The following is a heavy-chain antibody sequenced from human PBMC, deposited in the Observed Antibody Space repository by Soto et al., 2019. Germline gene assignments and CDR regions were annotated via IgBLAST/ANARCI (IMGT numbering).Heavy chain of an antibody. V-gene: IGHV3-30-3*01. CDR3: AREVASYDRSGFFDY. D-gene: IGHD3-22*01. CDR1: GFTFSNSA. CDR2: ISYDGNNK. J-gene: IGHJ4*02. Sequence: GGSLRLSCAGSGFTFSNSAFHWVRQAPGKGLEWVALISYDGNNKYYADSVKGRFTISRDNSKNTLYLQMHSLRADDTAVYYCAREVASYDRSGFFDYWGQGA.